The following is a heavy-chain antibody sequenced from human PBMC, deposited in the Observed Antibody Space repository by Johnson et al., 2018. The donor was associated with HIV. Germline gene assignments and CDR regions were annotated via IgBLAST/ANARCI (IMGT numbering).Heavy chain of an antibody. Sequence: EVQLVESGGGLIQPGGSLRLSCAASGFTVSSNYMTWVRQAPGKGRERVSVIYSGGNTYHADSVKGRFTISRDNSKNTLYLQMNSLRAEDTAVYYCARIHSSSSLSGFDIWGQGTMVTLSS. D-gene: IGHD6-6*01. CDR2: IYSGGNT. V-gene: IGHV3-66*03. J-gene: IGHJ3*02. CDR1: GFTVSSNY. CDR3: ARIHSSSSLSGFDI.